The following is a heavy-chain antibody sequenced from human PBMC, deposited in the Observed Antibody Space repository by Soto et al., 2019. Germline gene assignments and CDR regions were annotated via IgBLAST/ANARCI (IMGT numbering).Heavy chain of an antibody. CDR3: ARDSNFVVYYYYYMDV. Sequence: GGSLRLSCAASGFTLSSYSMNWVRQAPGKGLEWVSYISSSSSTIYYADSVKGRFTISRDNAKNSLYLQMNSLRGEDTAVYYCARDSNFVVYYYYYMDVWGKGTTVTVSS. D-gene: IGHD3-3*01. J-gene: IGHJ6*03. V-gene: IGHV3-48*01. CDR2: ISSSSSTI. CDR1: GFTLSSYS.